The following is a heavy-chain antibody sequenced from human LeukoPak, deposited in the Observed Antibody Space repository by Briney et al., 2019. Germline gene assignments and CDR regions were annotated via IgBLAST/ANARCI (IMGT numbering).Heavy chain of an antibody. J-gene: IGHJ5*02. CDR1: GFTLSNFG. Sequence: GGTLSLSCEGSGFTLSNFGIQWVRQAPGKGLQWVAFIRSHGGDKYYEDSVKGRFIVSRDNSKKIVYLEVNSLTAEDTGVYYCVTWRLAQDFDHSGQGSLVIVSS. CDR3: VTWRLAQDFDH. CDR2: IRSHGGDK. D-gene: IGHD3-3*01. V-gene: IGHV3-30*02.